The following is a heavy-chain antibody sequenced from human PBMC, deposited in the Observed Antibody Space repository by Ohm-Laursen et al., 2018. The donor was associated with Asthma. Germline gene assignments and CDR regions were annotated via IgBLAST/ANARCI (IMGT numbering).Heavy chain of an antibody. CDR1: GGSISSSSYY. CDR2: INHSGST. J-gene: IGHJ5*02. D-gene: IGHD3-22*01. Sequence: GTLSLTCTVSGGSISSSSYYWGWIRQPPGKGLEWIGEINHSGSTNYNPSLKSRVTISVDTSKNQFSLKLSSVTAADTAVYYCARGSRYYYDSSGYSGWFDPWGQGTLVTVSS. V-gene: IGHV4-39*07. CDR3: ARGSRYYYDSSGYSGWFDP.